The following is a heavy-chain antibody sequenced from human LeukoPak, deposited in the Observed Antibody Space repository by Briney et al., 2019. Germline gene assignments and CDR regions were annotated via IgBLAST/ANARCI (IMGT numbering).Heavy chain of an antibody. Sequence: GGSLRLSCAASGFTFENYWMSWFRQVPRKGPEWVANIKQDGSVEHYLDSVKGRFTISRDNAKNSLFLQMNSLIAEDTAVYYCARWAGVTDQWGQGTLVTVSS. CDR1: GFTFENYW. CDR2: IKQDGSVE. V-gene: IGHV3-7*01. CDR3: ARWAGVTDQ. D-gene: IGHD5-18*01. J-gene: IGHJ4*02.